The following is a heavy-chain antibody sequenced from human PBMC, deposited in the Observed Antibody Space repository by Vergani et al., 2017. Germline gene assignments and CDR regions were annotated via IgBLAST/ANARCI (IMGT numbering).Heavy chain of an antibody. J-gene: IGHJ5*02. CDR2: INPIDSKI. D-gene: IGHD3-3*01. CDR3: AKTHDLSSLYSSYNWFDP. V-gene: IGHV5-51*03. Sequence: EVMLVQSGAEVKKPGESLKISCKYSESSFISNEIAWVRQMSGKGLQWMGNINPIDSKIAYSPSFQGQAIMSLDKSITTAYLQWRSLKASDTAIYYCAKTHDLSSLYSSYNWFDPWGQGTQVTVSS. CDR1: ESSFISNE.